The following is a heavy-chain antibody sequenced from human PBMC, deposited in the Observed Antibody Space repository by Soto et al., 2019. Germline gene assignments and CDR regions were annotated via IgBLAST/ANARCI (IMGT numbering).Heavy chain of an antibody. CDR1: GGSFSGYY. V-gene: IGHV4-34*01. CDR3: ARGFGYFDWLVAHWFDP. D-gene: IGHD3-9*01. Sequence: KPSETLSLTCAVYGGSFSGYYWSWIRQPPGKGLEWIGEINHSGSTNYNPSLKSRVTISVDTSKNQFSLKLSSVTAADTAVYYCARGFGYFDWLVAHWFDPWGQGTLVTVSS. CDR2: INHSGST. J-gene: IGHJ5*02.